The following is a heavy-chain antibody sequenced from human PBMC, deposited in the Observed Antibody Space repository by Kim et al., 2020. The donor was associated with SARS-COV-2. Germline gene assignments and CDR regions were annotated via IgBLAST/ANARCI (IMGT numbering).Heavy chain of an antibody. CDR2: IYYSGST. J-gene: IGHJ3*02. CDR3: ARDPGLIVGATTGFAFDI. V-gene: IGHV4-59*01. D-gene: IGHD1-26*01. Sequence: SQTLSLTCTVSGGSISSYYWSWIRQPPGKGLEWIGYIYYSGSTNYNPSLKSRVTISVDTSKNQFSLKLSSVTAADTAVYYCARDPGLIVGATTGFAFDIWGQGTMVTVSS. CDR1: GGSISSYY.